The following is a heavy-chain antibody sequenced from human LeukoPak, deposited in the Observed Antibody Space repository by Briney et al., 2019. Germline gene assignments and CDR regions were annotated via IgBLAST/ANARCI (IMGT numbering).Heavy chain of an antibody. CDR3: ARESHITREDY. CDR2: IIPIFGTA. D-gene: IGHD1-14*01. J-gene: IGHJ4*02. Sequence: PLASVKVSCKASGGTFSSYAISWVRQAPGQGLEWMGGIIPIFGTANYAQKFQGRVTMTTDTYTSTAYMELRSLTSDDTAIYYCARESHITREDYWGQGTLVTVSS. CDR1: GGTFSSYA. V-gene: IGHV1-69*05.